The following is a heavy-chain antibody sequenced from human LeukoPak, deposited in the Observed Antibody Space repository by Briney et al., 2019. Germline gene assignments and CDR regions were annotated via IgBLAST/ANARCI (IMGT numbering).Heavy chain of an antibody. V-gene: IGHV3-48*02. J-gene: IGHJ4*02. CDR2: ISSSTI. CDR1: GFTFSSYS. Sequence: GGSLRLSCAASGFTFSSYSMNWVRQAPGKGLEWVSYISSSTIYYADSVKGRFTISRDNAKNSLYLQMNSLRDEDTAVYYCARYDSSGYLDYWGQGTLVTVSS. D-gene: IGHD3-22*01. CDR3: ARYDSSGYLDY.